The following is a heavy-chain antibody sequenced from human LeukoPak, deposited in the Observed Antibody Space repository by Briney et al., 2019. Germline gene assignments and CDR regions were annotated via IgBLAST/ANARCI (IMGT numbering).Heavy chain of an antibody. CDR2: ISSSSSHT. V-gene: IGHV3-11*05. J-gene: IGHJ4*02. Sequence: PGGSLRLSCAASGFTFSDYYMSWVRQAPGKGLEWVSYISSSSSHTNYADSVKGRFTISRDNAKNSLYLQMNSLRAGDTAVYYCARASSRGYSYGQDYWGQGTLVTVSS. CDR1: GFTFSDYY. CDR3: ARASSRGYSYGQDY. D-gene: IGHD5-18*01.